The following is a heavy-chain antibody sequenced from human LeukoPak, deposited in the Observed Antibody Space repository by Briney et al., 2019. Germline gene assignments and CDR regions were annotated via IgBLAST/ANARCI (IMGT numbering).Heavy chain of an antibody. CDR2: IDTDGTTT. D-gene: IGHD1-14*01. CDR3: ARDRMGY. Sequence: GGSLRLSCAASGFTFSSYWMHWVRQAPGKGLVWVSRIDTDGTTTTYADSVKGRFTITRDNAKNTLYLQMNSLRAEDTAVYYCARDRMGYWGQGTLVTVSS. V-gene: IGHV3-74*01. CDR1: GFTFSSYW. J-gene: IGHJ4*02.